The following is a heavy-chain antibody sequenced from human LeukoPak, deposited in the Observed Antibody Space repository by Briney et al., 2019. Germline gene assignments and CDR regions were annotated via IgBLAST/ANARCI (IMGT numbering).Heavy chain of an antibody. CDR3: ARDLLLVGYYYYGMDV. CDR2: ISGSGDST. V-gene: IGHV3-23*01. Sequence: GGSLRLSCAASGFTFSSYAMSWVRQAPGKGLEWVSAISGSGDSTYYGDSVKGRFTISRDNSKNTLYLQMNSLRAEDTAVYYCARDLLLVGYYYYGMDVWGQGTTVTVSS. J-gene: IGHJ6*02. D-gene: IGHD3-9*01. CDR1: GFTFSSYA.